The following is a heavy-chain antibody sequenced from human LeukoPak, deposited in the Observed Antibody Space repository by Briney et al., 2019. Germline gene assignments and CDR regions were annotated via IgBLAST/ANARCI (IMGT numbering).Heavy chain of an antibody. V-gene: IGHV4-39*01. J-gene: IGHJ2*01. CDR1: GGSISSSSYY. CDR3: ARVSAFRLGYWYFDL. CDR2: IYYSGST. Sequence: SETLSLTCTVSGGSISSSSYYWGWIRQPPGKGLEWIGSIYYSGSTYYNPSLKSRVTISVDTSKNQFSLKLSSVTAADTAVYYCARVSAFRLGYWYFDLWGRGTLVTVSS.